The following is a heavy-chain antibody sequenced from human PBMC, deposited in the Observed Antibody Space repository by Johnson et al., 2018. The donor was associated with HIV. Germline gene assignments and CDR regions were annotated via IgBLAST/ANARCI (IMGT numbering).Heavy chain of an antibody. CDR1: GFTFSSYD. CDR3: AKSLDRIAAAGTRGAFDI. J-gene: IGHJ3*02. Sequence: VQLVESGGGLVQPGGSLRLSCAASGFTFSSYDMHWVRQATGKGLEWVSLINWDGDSTYYADSVKGRFTLSRDNAKNSLYLQMNSLRAEDTALYYCAKSLDRIAAAGTRGAFDIWGQGTMVTVSS. V-gene: IGHV3-43*02. CDR2: INWDGDST. D-gene: IGHD6-13*01.